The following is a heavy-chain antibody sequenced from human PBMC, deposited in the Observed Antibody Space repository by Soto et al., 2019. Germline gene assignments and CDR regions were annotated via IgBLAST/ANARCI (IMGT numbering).Heavy chain of an antibody. J-gene: IGHJ4*02. CDR2: INHKAYSYST. CDR1: GFTFNEYN. CDR3: AKDNRGLGDC. V-gene: IGHV3-72*01. Sequence: EVHLVESGGGLVQPGGSLRLSCAASGFTFNEYNMDWVRQAPGKGLEWVGRINHKAYSYSTQYAASVKGRFTISRDDSENSLYLQMSSLKTEDTAVYYCAKDNRGLGDCWGQGTLVVVSS. D-gene: IGHD3-16*01.